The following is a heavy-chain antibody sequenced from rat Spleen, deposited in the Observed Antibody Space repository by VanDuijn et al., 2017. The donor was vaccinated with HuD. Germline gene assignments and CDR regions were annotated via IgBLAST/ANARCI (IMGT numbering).Heavy chain of an antibody. CDR2: ISYDGIST. CDR3: ATTPLYYSGDPYYFDY. J-gene: IGHJ2*01. D-gene: IGHD1-1*01. V-gene: IGHV5-29*01. Sequence: EVQLVESGGDLVQPGRSLKLSCAASGFTFNNYVMTWVRQAPAKGLEWVATISYDGISTYYRDSVRGRFTISRDNAKSSLYLQMDSLRSEDTATYYCATTPLYYSGDPYYFDYWGQGVMVTVSS. CDR1: GFTFNNYV.